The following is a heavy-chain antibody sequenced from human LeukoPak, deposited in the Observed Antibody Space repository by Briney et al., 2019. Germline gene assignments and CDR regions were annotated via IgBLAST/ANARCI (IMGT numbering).Heavy chain of an antibody. J-gene: IGHJ4*02. CDR2: IYHGGNT. V-gene: IGHV4-4*02. Sequence: PSETLSLTCAVSGGSISSSNWWSWVRQPPGKGLEWIAEIYHGGNTNYNPSLKSRVTISVDKSKNQFSLKLSSVTAADTAVYYCARRRSTMIVVVNRYYFDYWGQGTLVTVSS. D-gene: IGHD3-22*01. CDR1: GGSISSSNW. CDR3: ARRRSTMIVVVNRYYFDY.